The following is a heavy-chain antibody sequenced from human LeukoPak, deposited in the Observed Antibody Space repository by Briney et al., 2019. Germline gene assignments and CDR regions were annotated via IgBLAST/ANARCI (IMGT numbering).Heavy chain of an antibody. Sequence: GGSLRLSCAASGFTFSSYEMNWVRQAPGKGLEWVASINKDGSEKEYVDSVKGRFTISRDNAKNSLYLQMNSLRAEDTALYYCAKATGSYYTYYFDYWGQGTLVTVSS. CDR2: INKDGSEK. J-gene: IGHJ4*02. D-gene: IGHD3-10*01. V-gene: IGHV3-7*03. CDR1: GFTFSSYE. CDR3: AKATGSYYTYYFDY.